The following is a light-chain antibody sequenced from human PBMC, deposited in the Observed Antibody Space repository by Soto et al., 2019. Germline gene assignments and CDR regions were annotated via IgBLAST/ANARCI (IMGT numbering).Light chain of an antibody. CDR1: QSISYY. V-gene: IGKV1-39*01. CDR3: QQSYNSPIT. CDR2: AAS. J-gene: IGKJ5*01. Sequence: DIQITQSPSSLSSSVLERFTITCRASQSISYYLNWYQQTPGMAPKVPIYAASNLQSGVPSRFSGSGSGTDFTLTISSLQPEDFVTYYCQQSYNSPITFGQGTRL.